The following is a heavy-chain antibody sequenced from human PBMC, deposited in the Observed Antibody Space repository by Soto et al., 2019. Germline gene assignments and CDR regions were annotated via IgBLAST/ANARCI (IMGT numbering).Heavy chain of an antibody. CDR2: FIPMHNTA. D-gene: IGHD3-22*01. Sequence: SVKVSCKASGGTFYNYAINWVRQAPGQGLEWMGGFIPMHNTATYAQQLQGRVTITADKSANTAYMELASLRSEDTAVYYCAREAGENYDSSGYFRGNYHYYGMDVWGQGTTVTVSS. CDR1: GGTFYNYA. J-gene: IGHJ6*02. V-gene: IGHV1-69*10. CDR3: AREAGENYDSSGYFRGNYHYYGMDV.